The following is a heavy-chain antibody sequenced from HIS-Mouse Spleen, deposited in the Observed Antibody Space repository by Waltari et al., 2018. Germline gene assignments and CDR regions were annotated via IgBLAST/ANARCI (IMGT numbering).Heavy chain of an antibody. Sequence: QLQLQESGPGLVKPSETLSLTCTVSGGSIISSSYYLGWIRQPPGTGLEWIGSIYYSGSTYHNPSLKSRVTISVDTSKNQFSLKLSSVTAADTAVYYCAREIPYSSSWYDWYFDLWGRGTLVPVSS. CDR2: IYYSGST. CDR3: AREIPYSSSWYDWYFDL. J-gene: IGHJ2*01. D-gene: IGHD6-13*01. V-gene: IGHV4-39*07. CDR1: GGSIISSSYY.